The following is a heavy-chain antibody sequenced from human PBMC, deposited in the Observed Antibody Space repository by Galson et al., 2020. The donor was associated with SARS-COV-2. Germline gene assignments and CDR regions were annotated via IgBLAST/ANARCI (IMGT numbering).Heavy chain of an antibody. V-gene: IGHV4-39*07. CDR1: GDSISNVAYY. Sequence: SQTLSLTCSVSGDSISNVAYYWGWIRQSPGKGLEWIGSISYSGYTYYNPSLKSRVIISVDTSKNQFSLKERSVTAADTAVYYCVRVRDHWSHFDHWGQGILVTVSS. J-gene: IGHJ4*02. CDR2: ISYSGYT. CDR3: VRVRDHWSHFDH.